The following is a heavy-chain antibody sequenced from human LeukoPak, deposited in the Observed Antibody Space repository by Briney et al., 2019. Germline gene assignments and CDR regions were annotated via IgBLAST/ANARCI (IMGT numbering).Heavy chain of an antibody. J-gene: IGHJ4*02. CDR1: GRSISSGSYY. Sequence: PSETLSLTCTVSGRSISSGSYYWRWIRQPAGKGLEWVGRIYTSGSTNYNPSLKSRVTISVDTSKNQFSLKLSSVTAADTAVYYCAREADTAMVPRVDYWGQGTLVAVSS. V-gene: IGHV4-61*02. CDR3: AREADTAMVPRVDY. CDR2: IYTSGST. D-gene: IGHD5-18*01.